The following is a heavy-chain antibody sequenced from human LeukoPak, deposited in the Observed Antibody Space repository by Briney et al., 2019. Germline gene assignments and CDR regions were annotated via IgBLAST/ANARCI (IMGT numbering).Heavy chain of an antibody. CDR1: GFTFSDYY. CDR3: ARVLIVGVVIDYFDY. D-gene: IGHD3-3*02. J-gene: IGHJ4*02. Sequence: GGSLRLSGAASGFTFSDYYMSWIRQAPGKGLEWVSYISSSSSTIYYADSVKGRFTISGDNAENSLYLQMNSLRAEDTAVYYCARVLIVGVVIDYFDYWGQGTLVTVSS. CDR2: ISSSSSTI. V-gene: IGHV3-11*01.